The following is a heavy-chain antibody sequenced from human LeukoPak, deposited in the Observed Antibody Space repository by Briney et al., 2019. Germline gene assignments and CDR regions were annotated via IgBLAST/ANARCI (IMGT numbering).Heavy chain of an antibody. Sequence: SETLSLTCTVSGGSISSSSYYWGWIRQPPGKGLEWIGSIYYSGSTYYNPSLKSRVTISVDTSKNQFSLKLSSVTAADTAVYYCARTPLIAVAGSYYMDVWGKGTTVTVSS. CDR1: GGSISSSSYY. CDR3: ARTPLIAVAGSYYMDV. J-gene: IGHJ6*03. CDR2: IYYSGST. V-gene: IGHV4-39*07. D-gene: IGHD6-19*01.